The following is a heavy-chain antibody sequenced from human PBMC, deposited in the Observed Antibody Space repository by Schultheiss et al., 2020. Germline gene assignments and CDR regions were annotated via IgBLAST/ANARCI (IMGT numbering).Heavy chain of an antibody. D-gene: IGHD6-6*01. V-gene: IGHV4-59*04. CDR3: ARVSYSSSPFDY. CDR2: IYYSGST. J-gene: IGHJ4*02. CDR1: GGSISSYY. Sequence: SQTLSLTCTVSGGSISSYYWSWIRQPPGKGLEWIGYIYYSGSTYYNPSLKSRVTMSVDTSKNQFSLKLSSVTAADTAVYYCARVSYSSSPFDYWGQGTLVTVSS.